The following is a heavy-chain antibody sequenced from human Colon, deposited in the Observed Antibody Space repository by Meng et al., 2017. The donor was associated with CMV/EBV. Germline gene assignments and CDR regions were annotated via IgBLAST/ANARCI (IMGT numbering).Heavy chain of an antibody. CDR3: ARSKMRQWLVRDRYFDH. CDR1: GFRFRDSW. J-gene: IGHJ4*02. Sequence: GESLKISCAASGFRFRDSWMSWVRQAPGKGLEWVSYISSSGSSIYYADSVRGRFTISRDNAKNSLSLQMNSLRAEHTAVYYCARSKMRQWLVRDRYFDHWGQGMLVTVSS. D-gene: IGHD6-19*01. V-gene: IGHV3-11*01. CDR2: ISSSGSSI.